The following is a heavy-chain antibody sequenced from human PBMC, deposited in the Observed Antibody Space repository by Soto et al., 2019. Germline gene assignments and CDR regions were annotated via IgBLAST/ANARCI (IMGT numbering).Heavy chain of an antibody. V-gene: IGHV1-18*01. CDR2: INPYNGNT. Sequence: GASVMVSCKASGYTFTSYGITWVRQAPGQGLEWMAWINPYNGNTKYAEKFLGRVTVTTDTSTATAYMEVRSLTSDDTAVFYCARVGVGLAAPRVWPYWGQGTPVTVS. CDR3: ARVGVGLAAPRVWPY. J-gene: IGHJ4*02. CDR1: GYTFTSYG. D-gene: IGHD6-13*01.